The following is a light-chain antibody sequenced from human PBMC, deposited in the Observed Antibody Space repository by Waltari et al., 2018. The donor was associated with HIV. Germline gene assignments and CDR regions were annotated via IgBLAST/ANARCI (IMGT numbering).Light chain of an antibody. CDR3: QRLNRFPAT. V-gene: IGKV1-9*01. J-gene: IGKJ1*01. CDR2: AAS. CDR1: QGISTF. Sequence: DIQLTQSPSFLSASVGDRFTITCRASQGISTFLAWYQQKPGPAPKLLLYAASTLQSGVPSRFSGSGAGTEFTLTINSLQPEDFATYYCQRLNRFPATFGQGTKVEIK.